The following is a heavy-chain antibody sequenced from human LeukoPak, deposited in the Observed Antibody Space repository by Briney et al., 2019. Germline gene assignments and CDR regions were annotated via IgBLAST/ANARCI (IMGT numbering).Heavy chain of an antibody. CDR3: ARVDPSGGDGLPDY. V-gene: IGHV3-33*01. CDR1: GFTFSSYG. J-gene: IGHJ4*02. D-gene: IGHD2-21*02. Sequence: GGSLRLSCAASGFTFSSYGMHWVRQAPGKGLEWVAVIWYDGSNKYYADSVKGRFTISRDNSKNTLYLQMNSLRAEDTAVYYCARVDPSGGDGLPDYWGQGTLVTVSS. CDR2: IWYDGSNK.